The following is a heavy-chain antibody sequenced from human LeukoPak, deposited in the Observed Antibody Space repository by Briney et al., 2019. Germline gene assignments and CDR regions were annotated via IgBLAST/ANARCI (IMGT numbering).Heavy chain of an antibody. Sequence: XXVRQATGXGLEWVSAIGTAGDTYYPGSVKGRFTISRENAKNSLYLQMNSLRAGDTAVYYCARGPRRSRYFDLWGRGTLVTVSS. CDR2: IGTAGDT. CDR3: ARGPRRSRYFDL. V-gene: IGHV3-13*01. J-gene: IGHJ2*01.